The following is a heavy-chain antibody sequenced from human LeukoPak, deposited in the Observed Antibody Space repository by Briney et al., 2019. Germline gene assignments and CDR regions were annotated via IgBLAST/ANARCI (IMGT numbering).Heavy chain of an antibody. Sequence: TSETLSLTCTVSGGSISSYYWSWIRQPPGKGLEWIGYIYYSGSTNYNPSLKSRVTISVDTSKNQFSLKLSSVTAADTAVYYCARVGGPQRQHYYYYMDVWGKGTTVTVSS. CDR3: ARVGGPQRQHYYYYMDV. V-gene: IGHV4-59*01. CDR2: IYYSGST. J-gene: IGHJ6*03. D-gene: IGHD5-18*01. CDR1: GGSISSYY.